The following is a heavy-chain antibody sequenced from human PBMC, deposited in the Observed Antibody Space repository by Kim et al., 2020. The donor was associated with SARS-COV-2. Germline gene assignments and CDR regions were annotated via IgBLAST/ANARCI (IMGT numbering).Heavy chain of an antibody. D-gene: IGHD3-10*01. J-gene: IGHJ6*02. CDR3: ASEWAFGELGYGLDV. V-gene: IGHV3-30*01. Sequence: AEYGKGRITISRDNSKNTLDLQSDSLEAEDTAVYYCASEWAFGELGYGLDVWGQGTTVTVSS.